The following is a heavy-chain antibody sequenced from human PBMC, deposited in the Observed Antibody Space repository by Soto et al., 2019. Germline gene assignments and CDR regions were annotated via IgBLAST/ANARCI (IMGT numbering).Heavy chain of an antibody. CDR3: ARQVTTIYYYFDY. CDR2: IYYSGST. Sequence: PSETLSLTCTVSGCSITSYYWSLIRQPPGKGLEWIGFIYYSGSTSYNPSLKSRVSISVDTSKNQFSLKLSSVTAADTAVYYCARQVTTIYYYFDYWGQGALVTVSS. D-gene: IGHD5-12*01. V-gene: IGHV4-59*08. CDR1: GCSITSYY. J-gene: IGHJ4*02.